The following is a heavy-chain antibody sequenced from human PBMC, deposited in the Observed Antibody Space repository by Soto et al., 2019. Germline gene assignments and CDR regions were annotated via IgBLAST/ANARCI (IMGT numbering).Heavy chain of an antibody. Sequence: SETLXLTWTVSGGSISSGAYYWSWIRQHPGKGLEWIGYIYYSGSTYYNPSLKGRVTISVDTSKNQFSLKLSSVTAADTAVYYCARVGFYDSSGYYPTSYYGMDVWGQGTRVTVCS. CDR3: ARVGFYDSSGYYPTSYYGMDV. J-gene: IGHJ6*02. V-gene: IGHV4-31*02. D-gene: IGHD3-22*01. CDR2: IYYSGST. CDR1: GGSISSGAYY.